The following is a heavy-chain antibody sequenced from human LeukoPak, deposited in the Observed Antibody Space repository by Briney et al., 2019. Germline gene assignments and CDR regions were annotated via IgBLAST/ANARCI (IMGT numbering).Heavy chain of an antibody. D-gene: IGHD3-10*01. V-gene: IGHV4-39*07. CDR3: AKSSGSYYNVDFDY. CDR2: IYYSGST. J-gene: IGHJ4*02. Sequence: SETLSLTCTVSGGSISSSSYYWGWIRQPPGKGLEWIGSIYYSGSTYYNPSLKSRVTISVDTSKNQFSLKLSSVTAADTAVYYCAKSSGSYYNVDFDYWGQGTLVTVSS. CDR1: GGSISSSSYY.